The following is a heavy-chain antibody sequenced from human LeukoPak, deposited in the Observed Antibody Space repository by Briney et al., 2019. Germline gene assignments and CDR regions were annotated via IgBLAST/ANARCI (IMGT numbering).Heavy chain of an antibody. J-gene: IGHJ5*02. CDR3: ARGWQINSSGGFVDP. Sequence: ASVRVSCKASGYIFTDHYVHWVRQAPGQGLEWMGLINPNSGGTNFAQKFQGRVTMTRDTSITTAYMELSRLSSDDTAVYYCARGWQINSSGGFVDPWGQGTLVTVSS. CDR2: INPNSGGT. D-gene: IGHD6-6*01. V-gene: IGHV1-2*02. CDR1: GYIFTDHY.